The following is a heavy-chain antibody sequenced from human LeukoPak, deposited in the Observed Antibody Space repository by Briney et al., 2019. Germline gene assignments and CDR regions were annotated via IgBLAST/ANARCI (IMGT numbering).Heavy chain of an antibody. D-gene: IGHD3-3*01. CDR1: GYSISSGYY. CDR2: IYHSGST. CDR3: ARVKGMSVYFLIDY. V-gene: IGHV4-38-2*02. Sequence: SETLSLTCTVSGYSISSGYYWGWIRPPPGKGLEWIGCIYHSGSTYYNPSLKSRVTISVDTSKNQFSLKLSSVTAADTAVYYCARVKGMSVYFLIDYWGQGTLVTVSS. J-gene: IGHJ4*02.